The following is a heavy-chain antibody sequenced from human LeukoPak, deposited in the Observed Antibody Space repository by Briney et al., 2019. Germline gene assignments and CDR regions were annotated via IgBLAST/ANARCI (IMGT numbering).Heavy chain of an antibody. V-gene: IGHV3-23*01. J-gene: IGHJ4*02. CDR1: GFTISSNG. CDR3: TKWNGYASD. CDR2: FSDGGTM. Sequence: GGSLRLSCAVSGFTISSNGVTWVRQAPGKGLEWISGFSDGGTMHYRDSVKGRFTFSRDTSKNTVYLQMNSVRVEDAALYYCTKWNGYASDWGQGTLVTVSS. D-gene: IGHD1-1*01.